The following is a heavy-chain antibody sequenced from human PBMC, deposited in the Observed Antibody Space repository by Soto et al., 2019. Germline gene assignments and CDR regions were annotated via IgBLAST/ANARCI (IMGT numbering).Heavy chain of an antibody. Sequence: EVQLVESGGGVVQPGGSLRLSCAASGFSFSTYDMHWVRQVSGKGLEWVSAIGSADDPYYLGSVKGRFTISRENAKNSLYLQTNSLRAGDTAVYYCARAYSGRLPRRADYYYAMDVWGLGTTVTVSS. D-gene: IGHD2-15*01. V-gene: IGHV3-13*05. CDR1: GFSFSTYD. CDR2: IGSADDP. CDR3: ARAYSGRLPRRADYYYAMDV. J-gene: IGHJ6*02.